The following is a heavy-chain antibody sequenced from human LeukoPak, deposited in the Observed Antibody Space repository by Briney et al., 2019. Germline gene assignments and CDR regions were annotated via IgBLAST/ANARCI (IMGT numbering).Heavy chain of an antibody. D-gene: IGHD3-10*01. CDR1: GFTFDDYA. V-gene: IGHV3-9*03. CDR2: ISWNSGSI. J-gene: IGHJ4*02. Sequence: GRSLRLSCAASGFTFDDYAMHWVRQAPGKGLEWVSGISWNSGSIGYADSVKGRFTISRDNAKNSLYPQMNSLRAEDMALYYCAKGSMVRGVYIPTPFDYWGQGTLVTVSS. CDR3: AKGSMVRGVYIPTPFDY.